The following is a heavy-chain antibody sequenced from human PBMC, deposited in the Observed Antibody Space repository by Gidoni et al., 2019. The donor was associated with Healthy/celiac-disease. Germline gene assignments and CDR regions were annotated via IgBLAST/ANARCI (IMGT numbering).Heavy chain of an antibody. CDR3: ARGGGATTVYYYYGMDV. Sequence: EVQLVESGGGLVQPGGSLRLSCAASGFTFSSYRMNWVRQAPGKGLEWVSYISSSSSTIYYADSVKGRFTISRDNAKNSLYLQMNSLRDEDTAVYYCARGGGATTVYYYYGMDVWGQGTTVTVSS. CDR2: ISSSSSTI. J-gene: IGHJ6*02. V-gene: IGHV3-48*02. D-gene: IGHD1-26*01. CDR1: GFTFSSYR.